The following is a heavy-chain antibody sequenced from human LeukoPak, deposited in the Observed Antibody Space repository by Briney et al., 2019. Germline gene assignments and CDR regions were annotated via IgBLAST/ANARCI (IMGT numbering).Heavy chain of an antibody. V-gene: IGHV1-69*13. Sequence: ASVKVSCTASGYTFTSYGISWVRQAPGQGLEWMGGIIPIFGTANYAQKFQGRVTITADESTSTAYMELSSLRSEDTAVYYCARVKVGYSYGYYYYGMDVWGQGTTVTVSS. J-gene: IGHJ6*02. CDR2: IIPIFGTA. D-gene: IGHD5-18*01. CDR3: ARVKVGYSYGYYYYGMDV. CDR1: GYTFTSYG.